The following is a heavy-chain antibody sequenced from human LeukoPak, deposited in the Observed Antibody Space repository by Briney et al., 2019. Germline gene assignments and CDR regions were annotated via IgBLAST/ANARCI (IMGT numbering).Heavy chain of an antibody. Sequence: GRSLRLSCTASGFTFGDYGVSGVRQAPGKGLEWVGFIRRKAHDDTPQYAASVQGRFTISRDDSKSAAYLQMNSLKTEDTGVYYCVRAGGYDNWFDSWGQGTLVTVSS. CDR1: GFTFGDYG. D-gene: IGHD5-12*01. CDR3: VRAGGYDNWFDS. V-gene: IGHV3-49*04. J-gene: IGHJ5*01. CDR2: IRRKAHDDTP.